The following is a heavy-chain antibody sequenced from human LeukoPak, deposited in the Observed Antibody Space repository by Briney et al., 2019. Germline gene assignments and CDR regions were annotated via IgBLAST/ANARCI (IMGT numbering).Heavy chain of an antibody. V-gene: IGHV3-11*03. Sequence: GGCLRLSCAASGFTFSDYYMSWIRQAPGQGLEWVAYISHRSGFTNNADSVKGRFAISRDNAKNSLYLQKDSLRAEDTAIYYGAKPFKAYSSTRIDYGGERNLVTVPS. CDR1: GFTFSDYY. D-gene: IGHD6-13*01. CDR2: ISHRSGFT. CDR3: AKPFKAYSSTRIDY. J-gene: IGHJ4*02.